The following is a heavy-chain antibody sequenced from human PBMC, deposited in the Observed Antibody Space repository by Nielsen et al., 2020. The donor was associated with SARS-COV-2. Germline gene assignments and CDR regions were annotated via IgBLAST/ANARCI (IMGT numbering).Heavy chain of an antibody. D-gene: IGHD4-17*01. CDR3: AKVDDGDYGAYFDY. CDR2: ISSSGSTI. Sequence: SCAASGFTFSDYYMSWIRQAPGKGLEWVSYISSSGSTIYYADSVKGRFTISRDNSKNTLYLQMNSLRAEDTAVYYCAKVDDGDYGAYFDYWGQGTLVTVSS. V-gene: IGHV3-11*01. CDR1: GFTFSDYY. J-gene: IGHJ4*02.